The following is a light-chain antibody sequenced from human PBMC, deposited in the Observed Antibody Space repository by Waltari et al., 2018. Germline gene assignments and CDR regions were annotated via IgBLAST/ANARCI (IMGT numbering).Light chain of an antibody. Sequence: DIQMTQSPSSVSAAVGDRVTITCRPGQEISRWLGWYQQKPGKAPKLLIYDASNLETGVPSRFSGSGSGTDFTFTISSLQPEDIATYYCQQHDNLPLTFGGGTKVEIK. V-gene: IGKV1-33*01. CDR1: QEISRW. CDR3: QQHDNLPLT. J-gene: IGKJ4*01. CDR2: DAS.